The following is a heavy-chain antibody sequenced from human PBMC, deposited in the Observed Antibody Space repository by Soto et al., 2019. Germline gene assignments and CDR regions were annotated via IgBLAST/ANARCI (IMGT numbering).Heavy chain of an antibody. CDR2: IYSSGRT. J-gene: IGHJ4*02. D-gene: IGHD2-2*01. CDR1: GDSISSGYY. CDR3: AREYANSPEAFDY. Sequence: PSETLSLTCAVSGDSISSGYYWTWIRQPPGKGLEWIGYIYSSGRTNYNTSLRSRVTISLDTSRNRFSLKLSSVTAADTAVFYCAREYANSPEAFDYWGRGTLVTVSS. V-gene: IGHV4-61*01.